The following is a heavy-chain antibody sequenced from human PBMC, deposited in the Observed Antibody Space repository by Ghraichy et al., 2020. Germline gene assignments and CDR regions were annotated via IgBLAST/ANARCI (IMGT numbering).Heavy chain of an antibody. Sequence: SETLSLTCTVSGGSISSYYWSWIRQPPGKGLEWIGYIYYSGSTNYNPSLKSRVTISVDTSKNQFSLKLSSVTAADTAVYYCARDRRSGYAFDYWGQGTLVTVSS. CDR2: IYYSGST. CDR1: GGSISSYY. CDR3: ARDRRSGYAFDY. V-gene: IGHV4-59*01. D-gene: IGHD5-12*01. J-gene: IGHJ4*02.